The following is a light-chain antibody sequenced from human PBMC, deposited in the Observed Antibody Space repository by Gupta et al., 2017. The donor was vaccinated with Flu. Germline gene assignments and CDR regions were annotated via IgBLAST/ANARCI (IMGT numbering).Light chain of an antibody. J-gene: IGKJ4*01. Sequence: IVLSQSPATLSLSPGERATLSCRASQDLGTWLAWYQQRPGRAPRLLIYGASSRAPGIPARFSGSGSGTDFTLTISSPEPEDAAVYYCQQRKTCPLTFGGGTKVEIK. CDR1: QDLGTW. V-gene: IGKV3-11*01. CDR3: QQRKTCPLT. CDR2: GAS.